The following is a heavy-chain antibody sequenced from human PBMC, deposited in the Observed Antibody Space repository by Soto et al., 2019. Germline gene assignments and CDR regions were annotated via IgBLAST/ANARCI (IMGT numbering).Heavy chain of an antibody. V-gene: IGHV3-53*01. CDR1: GFSVISNY. Sequence: EVQLVESGGGLIQPGGSLRLSCAATGFSVISNYMSWVRQAPGGGLEWVSLIWPGGTTYYADSVRGRFTVSRDNSNNTVFLQMSSLRADDTAVYYCAKVGDSSDYYPAPIDSWGQGTLVTVSS. CDR2: IWPGGTT. CDR3: AKVGDSSDYYPAPIDS. D-gene: IGHD3-22*01. J-gene: IGHJ5*01.